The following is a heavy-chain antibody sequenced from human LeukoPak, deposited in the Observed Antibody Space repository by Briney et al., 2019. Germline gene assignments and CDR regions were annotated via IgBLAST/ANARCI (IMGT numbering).Heavy chain of an antibody. CDR1: GFTFSTYA. J-gene: IGHJ4*02. Sequence: GGSLRLSCAASGFTFSTYAMSWVRQAPGKGLEWVSAISGTGGTTYYADSVKGRFTTSRDNSKNTLYLQMNSLRAEDTAVYYCAKRIVPTRVFDYWGQGTLVTVSS. CDR3: AKRIVPTRVFDY. D-gene: IGHD5-12*01. CDR2: ISGTGGTT. V-gene: IGHV3-23*01.